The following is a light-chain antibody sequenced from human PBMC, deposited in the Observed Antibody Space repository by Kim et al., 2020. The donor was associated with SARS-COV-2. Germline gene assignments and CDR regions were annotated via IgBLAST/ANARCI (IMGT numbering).Light chain of an antibody. J-gene: IGKJ4*01. CDR3: QQRSNWLT. CDR1: SVNNY. CDR2: DAS. Sequence: SVNNYLAWYQQKPGQPPRLLIYDASNRATGIPARFSGSGSGRDYTLTISSLEPEDSAIYYCQQRSNWLTFGGGTKVDIK. V-gene: IGKV3-11*02.